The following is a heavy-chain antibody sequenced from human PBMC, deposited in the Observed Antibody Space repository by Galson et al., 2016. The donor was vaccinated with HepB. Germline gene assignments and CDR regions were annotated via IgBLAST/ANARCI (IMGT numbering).Heavy chain of an antibody. CDR2: ISSRGGSAI. J-gene: IGHJ4*02. V-gene: IGHV3-11*01. CDR1: GFTFSESY. Sequence: SLRLSCAASGFTFSESYMTWIRQSPGKGLEWVSSISSRGGSAIHYADSVKGRFTISRDNAKNSLFLQMNSLRAEDTAVYYCAKEHYFGSGSYSDNWGRGTLVTVSS. CDR3: AKEHYFGSGSYSDN. D-gene: IGHD3-10*01.